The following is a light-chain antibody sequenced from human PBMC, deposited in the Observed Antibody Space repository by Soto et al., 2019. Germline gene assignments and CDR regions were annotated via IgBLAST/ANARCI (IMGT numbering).Light chain of an antibody. V-gene: IGLV2-18*02. Sequence: QSALTQPPSVSGSPGQSVTISCSGTSSDVGTYNRVSWYQQPPGTAPKLMIYAVTNRPSGVPDRFSGSKSGNTASLTISGLQAEDEADYYCSSYTSTRTFVFGTGTKVTVL. CDR3: SSYTSTRTFV. CDR1: SSDVGTYNR. CDR2: AVT. J-gene: IGLJ1*01.